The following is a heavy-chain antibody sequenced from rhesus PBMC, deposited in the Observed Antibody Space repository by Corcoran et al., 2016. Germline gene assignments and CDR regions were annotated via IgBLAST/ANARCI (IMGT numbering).Heavy chain of an antibody. Sequence: QLQLQESGPGLVKPSETLSLTCAVSGYSISSGYGWSWIRQPPGQGMEWIGYISYSGTTSYNPSLKSRVTISRDTSKNQFSLKLTSVTAADTAVYYCAREIPLGYCTGSGCSPEYYFDYWGQGVLVTVSS. V-gene: IGHV4-122*02. CDR3: AREIPLGYCTGSGCSPEYYFDY. J-gene: IGHJ4*01. CDR2: ISYSGTT. D-gene: IGHD2-21*01. CDR1: GYSISSGYG.